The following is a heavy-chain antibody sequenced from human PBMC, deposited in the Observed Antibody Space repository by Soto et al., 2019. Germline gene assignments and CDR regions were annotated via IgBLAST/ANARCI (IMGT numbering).Heavy chain of an antibody. Sequence: EVQLVESGGGLVKPGGSLRLSCAASGFTFSNAWMNWVRQAPGKGLEWVGRIKSKTDGGTTDYAAPVKGRFTISRDDSKNTLYRQMNSLKTEDSAVYYCTTVVFAGDYDISRLDYFDYWGQVTLVTFSS. CDR2: IKSKTDGGTT. J-gene: IGHJ4*02. V-gene: IGHV3-15*07. D-gene: IGHD3-9*01. CDR1: GFTFSNAW. CDR3: TTVVFAGDYDISRLDYFDY.